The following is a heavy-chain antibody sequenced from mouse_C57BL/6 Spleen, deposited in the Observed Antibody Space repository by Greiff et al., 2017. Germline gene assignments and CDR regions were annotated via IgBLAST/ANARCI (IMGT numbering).Heavy chain of an antibody. V-gene: IGHV5-4*03. CDR3: ARRGRAMDY. D-gene: IGHD3-3*01. J-gene: IGHJ4*01. CDR2: ISDGGSYT. CDR1: GFTFSSYA. Sequence: EVQLVESGGGLVKPGGSLTLSCAASGFTFSSYAMAWVRQTPEKRLEWVATISDGGSYTYYPDNVKGRFTISRYNTKNNLYLQMSHLKSEDTAMYYCARRGRAMDYWGQGTSVTVSS.